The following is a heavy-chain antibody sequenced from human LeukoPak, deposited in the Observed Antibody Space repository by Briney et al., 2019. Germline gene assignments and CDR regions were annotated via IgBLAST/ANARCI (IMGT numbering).Heavy chain of an antibody. CDR1: GYTFTSYG. Sequence: ASVKVSCKASGYTFTSYGISWVRQAPGQGLEWMGWISAYNGNTNYAQKLQGRVTMTTDTSTSTAYLELRSLGSDDTAVYYCARDRAYYGSGSPKYFQHWGQGTLVTVSS. CDR3: ARDRAYYGSGSPKYFQH. CDR2: ISAYNGNT. V-gene: IGHV1-18*01. J-gene: IGHJ1*01. D-gene: IGHD3-10*01.